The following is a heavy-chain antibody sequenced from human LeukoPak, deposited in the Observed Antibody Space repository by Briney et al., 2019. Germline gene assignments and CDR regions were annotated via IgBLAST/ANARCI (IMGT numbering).Heavy chain of an antibody. CDR3: ARHHPSYGYRSLVP. CDR2: ISSSGSTI. CDR1: GFTVSNNY. D-gene: IGHD5-18*01. Sequence: GGSLRLSCAASGFTVSNNYMNWVRQAPGKGLEWVSYISSSGSTIYYADSVKGRFTISRDNAKNSLYLQMNSLRAEDTAVYYCARHHPSYGYRSLVPWGQGTMVTVSS. J-gene: IGHJ3*01. V-gene: IGHV3-11*04.